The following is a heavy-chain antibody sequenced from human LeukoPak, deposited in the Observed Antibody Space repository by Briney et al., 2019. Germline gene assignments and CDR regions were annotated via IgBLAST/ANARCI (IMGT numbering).Heavy chain of an antibody. CDR1: GFTFSTYA. J-gene: IGHJ4*02. D-gene: IGHD3-22*01. Sequence: GGSLRLSCAASGFTFSTYAMHWVRQAPGTGLEWVAVIWHDGSNKYYADSVKGRFTISRDNSKNTLYLQMNSLRDEDTAVYYGAKGKGNYYDRSGYYVLDYWGQGTLVTVSS. CDR2: IWHDGSNK. V-gene: IGHV3-33*06. CDR3: AKGKGNYYDRSGYYVLDY.